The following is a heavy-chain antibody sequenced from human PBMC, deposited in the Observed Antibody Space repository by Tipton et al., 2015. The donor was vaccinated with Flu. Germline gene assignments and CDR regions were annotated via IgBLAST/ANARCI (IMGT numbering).Heavy chain of an antibody. CDR1: GGSISSYY. V-gene: IGHV4-59*08. D-gene: IGHD4-11*01. CDR3: ARHEPTVTYYWFFDL. J-gene: IGHJ2*01. Sequence: LRLSCTVSGGSISSYYWSWIRQPAGKGLEWIAYIHYSGGTKYNPSLRSRVTVSLDASKNQFSLNLNSVTAADTAVYYCARHEPTVTYYWFFDLWGRGTLVTVSS. CDR2: IHYSGGT.